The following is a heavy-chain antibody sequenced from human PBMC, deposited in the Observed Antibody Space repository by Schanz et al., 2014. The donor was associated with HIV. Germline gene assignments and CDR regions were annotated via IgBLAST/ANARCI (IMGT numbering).Heavy chain of an antibody. CDR3: AKEEQQLGGVGGYHFDY. CDR1: GFTFSSHG. Sequence: QVQLVESGGGVVQPGRSLRLSCAASGFTFSSHGMHWVRQAPGKGLEWIVYTNAQGTSIYYADSVKGRFTISRDISKNTLYLQMNSLRAEDTAVYYCAKEEQQLGGVGGYHFDYWGQGTLVTVSS. D-gene: IGHD6-13*01. V-gene: IGHV3-30*02. J-gene: IGHJ4*02. CDR2: TNAQGTSI.